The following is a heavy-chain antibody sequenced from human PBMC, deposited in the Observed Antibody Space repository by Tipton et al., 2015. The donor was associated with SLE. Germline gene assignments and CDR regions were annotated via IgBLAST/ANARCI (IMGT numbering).Heavy chain of an antibody. CDR2: IYASGNT. D-gene: IGHD2-21*01. CDR1: YGSISSDY. V-gene: IGHV4-61*02. Sequence: TLSLTCTVSYGSISSDYFHWNWIRQSAGKGLEWIGRIYASGNTDYNPSLKSRVTISVDTSKNQFSLRLTSVTAADTAVYYCARDQVGMGDFDSWGPGTLVTVSS. J-gene: IGHJ4*02. CDR3: ARDQVGMGDFDS.